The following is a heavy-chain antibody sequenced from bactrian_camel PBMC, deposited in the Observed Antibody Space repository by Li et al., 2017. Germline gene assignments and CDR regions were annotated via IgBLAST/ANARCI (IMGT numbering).Heavy chain of an antibody. V-gene: IGHV3S53*01. CDR1: GSTAGIMC. Sequence: VQLVESGGGSVQIGGSLRLSCAASGSTAGIMCMGWFRQAPGKEREGVATMASADSTTYADSVKGRFTISRDNTKNTMTLQMNNVKAEDAGTYICAVAIRGMYGASWFCHNRDGIDYWGEGTQVTVS. J-gene: IGHJ7*01. D-gene: IGHD6*01. CDR2: MASADST.